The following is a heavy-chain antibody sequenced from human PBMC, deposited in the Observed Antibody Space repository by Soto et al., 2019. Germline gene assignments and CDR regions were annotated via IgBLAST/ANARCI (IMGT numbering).Heavy chain of an antibody. J-gene: IGHJ6*02. Sequence: PSETLSLTCTVSGDSIRDGGYYWAWIRQRPGKGLEWMGYIYFTGKTNYNPSLENRLTMSVDMSRSQLYLRLTSVTAADTAVYYWAREGYDFWSGYYYGMDVWGQGTTVTVSS. CDR3: AREGYDFWSGYYYGMDV. V-gene: IGHV4-31*03. CDR2: IYFTGKT. D-gene: IGHD3-3*01. CDR1: GDSIRDGGYY.